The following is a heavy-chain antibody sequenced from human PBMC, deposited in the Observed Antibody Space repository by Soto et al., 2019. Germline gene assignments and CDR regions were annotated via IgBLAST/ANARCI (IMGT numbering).Heavy chain of an antibody. V-gene: IGHV1-18*01. CDR3: ASEYKYYYNSRGYSDAFDF. Sequence: ASVKVSCKASGYTFTSYGISWVRQAPGQGLEWMGWISAYNGNTNYAQKLQGRVTMTTDTSTSTAYMELRSLRSDDTAVYYCASEYKYYYNSRGYSDAFDFWGQGTMVTVAS. CDR2: ISAYNGNT. CDR1: GYTFTSYG. J-gene: IGHJ3*01. D-gene: IGHD3-22*01.